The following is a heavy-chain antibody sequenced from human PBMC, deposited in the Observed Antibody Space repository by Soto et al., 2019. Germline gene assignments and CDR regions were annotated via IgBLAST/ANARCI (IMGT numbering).Heavy chain of an antibody. J-gene: IGHJ5*02. D-gene: IGHD1-7*01. V-gene: IGHV1-2*04. CDR3: ARSPRITGTTHWFDP. CDR2: INPNSGGT. CDR1: GYTFTSYA. Sequence: ASVKVSCKASGYTFTSYAMHWVRQAPGQRLEWMGWINPNSGGTNYAQKFQGWVTMTRDTSISTAYMELSRLRSDDTAVYYCARSPRITGTTHWFDPWGQGTLVTVSS.